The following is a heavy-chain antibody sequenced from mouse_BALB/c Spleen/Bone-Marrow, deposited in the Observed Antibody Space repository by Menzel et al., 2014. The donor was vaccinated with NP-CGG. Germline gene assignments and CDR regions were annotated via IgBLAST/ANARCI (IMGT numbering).Heavy chain of an antibody. CDR2: ILPGSGST. CDR3: ARNYGNYVWFAN. V-gene: IGHV1-9*01. CDR1: GYTFSRYW. J-gene: IGHJ3*01. Sequence: QVQLKESGAELMKPGASVKISCKATGYTFSRYWTEWVKQRPGHGLEWIGEILPGSGSTNYNEKFKGKATFTADTSSNTAHMQLSSLTSEDSAVYYCARNYGNYVWFANWGQGTLVTVSA. D-gene: IGHD2-1*01.